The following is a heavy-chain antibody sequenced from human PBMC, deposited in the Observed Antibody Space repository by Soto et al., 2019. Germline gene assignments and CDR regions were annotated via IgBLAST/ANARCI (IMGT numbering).Heavy chain of an antibody. Sequence: GGSLRLSCAASGFTFSSYGMHWVRQAPGKGLEWVAVIWYDGSNKYYADSVKGRFTISRDNSKNTLYLQMNSLRAEDTAVYYCARDRRDDSSGYYYYYGMDVWGQGTTVTVSS. CDR1: GFTFSSYG. CDR2: IWYDGSNK. CDR3: ARDRRDDSSGYYYYYGMDV. V-gene: IGHV3-33*01. J-gene: IGHJ6*02. D-gene: IGHD3-22*01.